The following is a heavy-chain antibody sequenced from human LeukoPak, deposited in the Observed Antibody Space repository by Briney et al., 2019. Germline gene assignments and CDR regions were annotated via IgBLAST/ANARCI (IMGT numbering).Heavy chain of an antibody. CDR3: TRRRGLEPPDY. Sequence: SETLSLTCTVSGGSISSGGYYWSWIRQHPGKGLEWIGYIYYSGSTYYNPSLKSRVTISVDTSKNQFSLKLSSVTAADTAVYYCTRRRGLEPPDYWGQGTLVTVSS. CDR1: GGSISSGGYY. V-gene: IGHV4-31*03. CDR2: IYYSGST. J-gene: IGHJ4*02. D-gene: IGHD1-1*01.